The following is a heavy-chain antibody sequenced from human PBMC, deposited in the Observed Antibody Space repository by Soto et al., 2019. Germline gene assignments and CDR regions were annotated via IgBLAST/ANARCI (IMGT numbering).Heavy chain of an antibody. CDR1: GYTFTSYD. V-gene: IGHV1-8*01. CDR3: ARSKDIAAAGLQSFDY. J-gene: IGHJ4*02. D-gene: IGHD6-13*01. CDR2: MNPNCGNT. Sequence: ASVKVSSKASGYTFTSYDINWVRQATGQGLEWMGWMNPNCGNTGYAQKFQGRVTMTRNTSISTAYMELSSLRSEDTAVYYCARSKDIAAAGLQSFDYWGQGTLVTVSS.